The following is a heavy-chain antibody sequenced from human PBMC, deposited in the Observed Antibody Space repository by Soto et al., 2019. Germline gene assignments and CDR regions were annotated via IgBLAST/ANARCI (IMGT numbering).Heavy chain of an antibody. D-gene: IGHD2-8*01. Sequence: SVKVSCKASGFTFTSSAVQWLRQARGQRLEWIGWIVVGSGNTNYAQKFQERVTITRDMSTSTAYMELSSLRSEDTAVYYCAADRCTNGVCYYYYGMDVWGQGTTVTVSS. CDR3: AADRCTNGVCYYYYGMDV. J-gene: IGHJ6*02. V-gene: IGHV1-58*01. CDR1: GFTFTSSA. CDR2: IVVGSGNT.